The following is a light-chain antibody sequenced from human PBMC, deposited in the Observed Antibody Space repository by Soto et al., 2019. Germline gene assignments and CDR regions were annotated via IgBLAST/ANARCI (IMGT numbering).Light chain of an antibody. J-gene: IGKJ1*01. V-gene: IGKV3-20*01. CDR1: QSVSSSY. CDR3: QKYGSSPRK. CDR2: SAS. Sequence: EIVLTQSPGTLSFSPVEIATLSFSASQSVSSSYLAWYQQKPGQAPRLLIYSASSRATGIPDRFSGSGSGTVFTLTISRLEPEDFAVYYCQKYGSSPRKFGQGTKVDIK.